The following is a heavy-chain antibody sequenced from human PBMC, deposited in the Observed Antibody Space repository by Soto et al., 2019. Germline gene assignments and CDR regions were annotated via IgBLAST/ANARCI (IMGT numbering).Heavy chain of an antibody. CDR1: GFTFSSYA. CDR2: ISGSGGST. CDR3: AKDKMGSVVGAAPFDY. V-gene: IGHV3-23*01. J-gene: IGHJ4*02. D-gene: IGHD1-26*01. Sequence: GGSLRLSCAASGFTFSSYAMSWVRQAPGKGLEWVSAISGSGGSTYYADSVKGRFTISRDNSKNTLSLQMNSLRAEDAAVYYCAKDKMGSVVGAAPFDYWGQGTLVTVSS.